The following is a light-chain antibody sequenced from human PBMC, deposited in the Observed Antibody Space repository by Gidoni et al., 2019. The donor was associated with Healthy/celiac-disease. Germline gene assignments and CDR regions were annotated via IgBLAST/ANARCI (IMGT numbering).Light chain of an antibody. J-gene: IGLJ1*01. Sequence: QSALPQPASVSGSPGQSITISCTGTSSDVGGYNYVSWYQQHPGKAPKRMIYEVSNRPAGVSNRFSGSKSGNTASLTISGLQAEDEADYYCSSYTSSSTYVFGTGTKVTVL. CDR1: SSDVGGYNY. CDR3: SSYTSSSTYV. CDR2: EVS. V-gene: IGLV2-14*01.